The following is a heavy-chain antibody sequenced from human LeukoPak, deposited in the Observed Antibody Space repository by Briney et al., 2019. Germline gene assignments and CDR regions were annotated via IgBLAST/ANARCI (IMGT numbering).Heavy chain of an antibody. V-gene: IGHV4-59*12. D-gene: IGHD2-21*02. Sequence: SETLSLTCTVSGGSISSYYWSWIRQPPGKGLEWIGYIYYSGSTNYNPSLKSRVTISVDTSKNQFSLKLSSVTAADTAVYYCARDAPVGVTRGPTDYWGQGTLVTVSS. CDR1: GGSISSYY. CDR3: ARDAPVGVTRGPTDY. J-gene: IGHJ4*02. CDR2: IYYSGST.